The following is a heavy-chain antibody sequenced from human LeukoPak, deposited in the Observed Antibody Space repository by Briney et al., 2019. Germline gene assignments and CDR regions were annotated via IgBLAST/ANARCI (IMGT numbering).Heavy chain of an antibody. V-gene: IGHV4-38-2*02. CDR3: ARVRLWFGSKTSYYMDV. D-gene: IGHD3-10*01. J-gene: IGHJ6*03. CDR2: IYHSGST. Sequence: SETLSLTCTVSGYSISSGYYWGWIRQPPGKGLEWIGSIYHSGSTNYNPSLKSRVTISVDTSKNQFSLKLSSVTAADTAVYYCARVRLWFGSKTSYYMDVWGKGTTVTISS. CDR1: GYSISSGYY.